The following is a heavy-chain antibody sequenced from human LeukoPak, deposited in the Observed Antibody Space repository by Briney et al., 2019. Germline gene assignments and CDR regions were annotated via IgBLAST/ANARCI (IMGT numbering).Heavy chain of an antibody. D-gene: IGHD1-1*01. Sequence: SETLSLTCTVSGGSISNYYWSWIRQPAGKGLEWIGRIYSSGSTNYNPSLKSRVTISVDTSKNQFSLKLSSATAADTAVYYCARYGRYSWYFDLWGRGTLVTVSS. V-gene: IGHV4-4*07. CDR1: GGSISNYY. J-gene: IGHJ2*01. CDR2: IYSSGST. CDR3: ARYGRYSWYFDL.